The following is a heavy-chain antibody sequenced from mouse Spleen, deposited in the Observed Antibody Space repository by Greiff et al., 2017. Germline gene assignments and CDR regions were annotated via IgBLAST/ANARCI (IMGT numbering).Heavy chain of an antibody. CDR2: INPNNGGT. D-gene: IGHD1-1*01. J-gene: IGHJ3*01. CDR1: GYTFTDYN. V-gene: IGHV1-22*01. Sequence: EVQLQQSGPELVKPGASVKMSCKASGYTFTDYNMHWVKQSHGKSLEWIGYINPNNGGTSYNQKFKGKATLTVNKSSSTAYMELRSLTSEDSAVYYCARGITTVVAEGFAYWGQGTLVTVSA. CDR3: ARGITTVVAEGFAY.